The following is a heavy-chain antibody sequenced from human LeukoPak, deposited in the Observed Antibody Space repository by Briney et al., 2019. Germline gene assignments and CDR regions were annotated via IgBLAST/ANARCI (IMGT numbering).Heavy chain of an antibody. V-gene: IGHV3-30*18. Sequence: GTSLRLSCTASGYTFSDYGMHWVRQAPGKGLEWLSVISYSGVVKFYADSVKGRFTISRDNSKKTLFLQLNSLRAEDTAVYYCAKDARRTNGWYYFDYWGQGALVTVSS. CDR2: ISYSGVVK. CDR3: AKDARRTNGWYYFDY. CDR1: GYTFSDYG. J-gene: IGHJ4*02. D-gene: IGHD6-19*01.